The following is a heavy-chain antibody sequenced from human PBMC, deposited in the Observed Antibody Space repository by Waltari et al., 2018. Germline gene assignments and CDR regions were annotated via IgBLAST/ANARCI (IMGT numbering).Heavy chain of an antibody. CDR3: ARADYGGTADYDY. V-gene: IGHV3-7*04. CDR2: IKEDGSES. D-gene: IGHD4-17*01. J-gene: IGHJ4*02. Sequence: EVPLVEPRGGLVQPGGSLRLSFPPPGVTFRRHWRTWVRQAHGNGLEWLANIKEDGSESYYGDSVKGRFTISRDNTKNSLYLQMNSLRVEDTAVYYCARADYGGTADYDYWGQGTQVTVSS. CDR1: GVTFRRHW.